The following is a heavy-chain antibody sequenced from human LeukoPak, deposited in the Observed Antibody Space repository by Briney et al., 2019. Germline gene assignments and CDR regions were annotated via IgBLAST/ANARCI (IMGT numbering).Heavy chain of an antibody. D-gene: IGHD2-21*02. J-gene: IGHJ4*02. V-gene: IGHV4-61*01. CDR2: IYYSGST. CDR3: AREGVTAVFDY. CDR1: GGSISSSSYY. Sequence: PSETLSLTCTVSGGSISSSSYYWSWIRQPPGKGLEWIGYIYYSGSTNYNPSLKSRVTISVDTSKNQFSLKLSSVTAADTAVYYCAREGVTAVFDYWGQGTLVTVSS.